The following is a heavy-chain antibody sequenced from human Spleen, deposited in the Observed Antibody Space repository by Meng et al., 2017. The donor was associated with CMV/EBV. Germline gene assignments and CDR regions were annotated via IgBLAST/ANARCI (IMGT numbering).Heavy chain of an antibody. CDR3: AREVIGDGSLAFDF. CDR1: GPSFSNYY. J-gene: IGHJ4*02. CDR2: AHYSGNT. V-gene: IGHV4-59*01. D-gene: IGHD1-26*01. Sequence: SETLSLTCTVSGPSFSNYYWSWIRQPPGKGLEWIGYAHYSGNTNHNPSLKSRVTISVDTSKKQFSLKLRSVTAADTAVYYCAREVIGDGSLAFDFWGQGTLVTVSS.